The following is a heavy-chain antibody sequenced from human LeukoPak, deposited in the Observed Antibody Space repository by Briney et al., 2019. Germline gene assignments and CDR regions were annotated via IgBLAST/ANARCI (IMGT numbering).Heavy chain of an antibody. V-gene: IGHV3-15*01. J-gene: IGHJ4*02. CDR1: GFTFSNVW. Sequence: GGSLRLSCATSGFTFSNVWMSWVRQVPGKGLEWVGRIRRKTDGETTDHAAPVKGRFTISRDDSKNMLYLQMNSLKTEDTAVYYCVTDLVIKGYFDYWGQGALVTVSS. CDR2: IRRKTDGETT. CDR3: VTDLVIKGYFDY. D-gene: IGHD2-21*01.